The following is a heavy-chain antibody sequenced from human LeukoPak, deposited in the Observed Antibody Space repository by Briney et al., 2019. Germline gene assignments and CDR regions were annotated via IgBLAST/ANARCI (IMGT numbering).Heavy chain of an antibody. Sequence: PGGSLRLSCAASGFTFSNFAMSWVRQAPGKGLEWVSAISGSGGSTYYADSVKGRFTISRDNSKNTVYLQMNSLRAEDTAVYYCARDGWIQPSGDAFDIWGQGTMVTVSS. J-gene: IGHJ3*02. D-gene: IGHD5-18*01. V-gene: IGHV3-23*01. CDR1: GFTFSNFA. CDR3: ARDGWIQPSGDAFDI. CDR2: ISGSGGST.